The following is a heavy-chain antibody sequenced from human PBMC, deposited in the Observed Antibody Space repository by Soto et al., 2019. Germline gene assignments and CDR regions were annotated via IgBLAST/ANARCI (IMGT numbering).Heavy chain of an antibody. D-gene: IGHD1-1*01. J-gene: IGHJ6*02. CDR1: GFTFSNYN. V-gene: IGHV3-48*02. CDR2: ISTTSRTI. Sequence: EVQVVESGGGLIQPGGSLRLSCAGSGFTFSNYNMDWVRQAPGKGLEWISYISTTSRTIFYADSVKGRFTISRDNARKSLFLQMNSLRDEDTAVYYCARDGSRGYDMDVWGQGTTVIVSS. CDR3: ARDGSRGYDMDV.